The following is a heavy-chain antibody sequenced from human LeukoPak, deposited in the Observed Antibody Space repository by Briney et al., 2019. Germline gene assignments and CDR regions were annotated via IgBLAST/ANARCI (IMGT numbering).Heavy chain of an antibody. D-gene: IGHD1-1*01. J-gene: IGHJ3*02. CDR2: INPSGGST. V-gene: IGHV1-46*01. CDR3: ASSNGLDAFDI. Sequence: ASVKVSCTASGYTFISNYMHWVRQAPGQGLEWMGIINPSGGSTRYAQKFQGRVTMTRDTSTSTVYMELSSLRSDDTAVYYCASSNGLDAFDIWGQGTMVTVSS. CDR1: GYTFISNY.